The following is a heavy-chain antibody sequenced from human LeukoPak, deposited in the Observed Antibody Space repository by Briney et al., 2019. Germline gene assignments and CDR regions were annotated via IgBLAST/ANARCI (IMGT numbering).Heavy chain of an antibody. CDR1: GFTFSSYA. Sequence: GGSLRLSCAASGFTFSSYAMSWVRQAPGKGLEWDSAISGSGGSTYYADSVKGRFTISRDNSKNTLYLQMNSLRAEDTAVYYCAKVPDGREANWFDPWGQGTLVTVSS. CDR2: ISGSGGST. D-gene: IGHD1-14*01. J-gene: IGHJ5*02. CDR3: AKVPDGREANWFDP. V-gene: IGHV3-23*01.